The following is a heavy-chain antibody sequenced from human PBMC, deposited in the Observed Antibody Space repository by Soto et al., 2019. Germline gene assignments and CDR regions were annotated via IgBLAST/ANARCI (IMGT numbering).Heavy chain of an antibody. CDR1: GFTFSSYS. Sequence: ESVGGLVKPGGSLRLSCAASGFTFSSYSMNWVRQAPGKGLEWVSSISSSSSYIYYADSVKGRFTISRDNAKNSLYLQMNSLRAEDTAVYYCAREVSKYSGYDFDYWGQGTLVTVSS. CDR2: ISSSSSYI. D-gene: IGHD5-12*01. CDR3: AREVSKYSGYDFDY. V-gene: IGHV3-21*01. J-gene: IGHJ4*02.